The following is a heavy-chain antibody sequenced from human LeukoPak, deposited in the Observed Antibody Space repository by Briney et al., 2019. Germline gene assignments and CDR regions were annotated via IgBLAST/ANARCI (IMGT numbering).Heavy chain of an antibody. CDR2: IYYSGST. CDR3: ARDRRIAAAGLDY. Sequence: SETLSLTCTVSGGSISSGDYYWSWIRQPPGKGLEWIGYIYYSGSTYYNPSLKSRVTISVDTSKNQFSLKLSSVTAADTAVYYCARDRRIAAAGLDYWGQGTLVTVSS. V-gene: IGHV4-30-4*01. D-gene: IGHD6-13*01. CDR1: GGSISSGDYY. J-gene: IGHJ4*02.